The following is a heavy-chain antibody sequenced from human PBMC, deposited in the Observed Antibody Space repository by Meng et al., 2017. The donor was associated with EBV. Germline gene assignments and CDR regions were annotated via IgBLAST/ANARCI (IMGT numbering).Heavy chain of an antibody. CDR2: IYYSGST. D-gene: IGHD3-10*01. CDR3: ARSSPVRFGELSN. J-gene: IGHJ4*02. V-gene: IGHV4-39*07. CDR1: GGSISSSSYY. Sequence: QLQLQESCPGLVKPSEPLSLTGAVSGGSISSSSYYWGWIRQPPGKGLEWIGSIYYSGSTYYNPSLKSRVTISVDTSKNQFSLKLSSVTAADTAVYYCARSSPVRFGELSNRGQGTLGTVS.